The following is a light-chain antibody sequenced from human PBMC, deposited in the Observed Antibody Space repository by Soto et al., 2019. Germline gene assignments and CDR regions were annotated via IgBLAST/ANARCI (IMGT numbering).Light chain of an antibody. CDR3: QQYGSSPLT. Sequence: EIVLTQSPGTLSLSPGERATLSCRASQSVSSSYLAWYQQKPGQAPRLLIYGASSRATGIPDRFSGSGSGTDFTLTISRLEPEDFEVYYCQQYGSSPLTFGGGTTVDIK. J-gene: IGKJ4*01. CDR1: QSVSSSY. V-gene: IGKV3-20*01. CDR2: GAS.